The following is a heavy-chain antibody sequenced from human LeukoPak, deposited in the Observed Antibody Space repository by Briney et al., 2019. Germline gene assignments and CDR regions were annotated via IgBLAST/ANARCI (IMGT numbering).Heavy chain of an antibody. CDR2: IKQDGSEK. V-gene: IGHV3-7*03. Sequence: GGSLRLFCAASGFTFSSYWMSWVRQAPGKGLEWVANIKQDGSEKYYVDSVKGRFTISRDNAKNSLYLQMNSLRAEDTAVYYCAREGGETMIVVVPYAFDIWGQGTMVTVSS. J-gene: IGHJ3*02. CDR1: GFTFSSYW. D-gene: IGHD3-22*01. CDR3: AREGGETMIVVVPYAFDI.